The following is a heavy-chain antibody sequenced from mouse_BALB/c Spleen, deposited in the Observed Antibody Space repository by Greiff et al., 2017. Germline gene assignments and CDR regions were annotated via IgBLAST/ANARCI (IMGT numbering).Heavy chain of an antibody. Sequence: EVQLQQSGTVLARPGASVKMSCKASGYSFTSYWMHWVKQRPGQGLEWIGAIYPGNSDTSYNQKFTGKAKLTAITSASTAYMELSSLTNEDSAVYYCTRGLLMDYWGQGTTLTVSS. D-gene: IGHD2-10*01. J-gene: IGHJ2*01. CDR1: GYSFTSYW. CDR3: TRGLLMDY. CDR2: IYPGNSDT. V-gene: IGHV1-5*01.